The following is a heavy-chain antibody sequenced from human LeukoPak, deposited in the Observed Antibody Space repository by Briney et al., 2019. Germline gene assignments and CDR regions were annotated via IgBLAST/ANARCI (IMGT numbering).Heavy chain of an antibody. V-gene: IGHV3-74*01. CDR2: IDSDGSST. J-gene: IGHJ3*02. D-gene: IGHD3-3*01. CDR1: GFTFSDYW. Sequence: PGGSLRLSCAASGFTFSDYWMHWVRQAPGKGLVWVSRIDSDGSSTSNADSVKGRFTISRDNANNTVYLQMNSLRAEDTAVYYCARGFTIFGVVNDAFDIWGQGTMVTVSS. CDR3: ARGFTIFGVVNDAFDI.